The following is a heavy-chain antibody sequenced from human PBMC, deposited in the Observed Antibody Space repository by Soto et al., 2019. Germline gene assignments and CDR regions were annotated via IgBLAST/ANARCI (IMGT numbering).Heavy chain of an antibody. Sequence: XSVKGSCKAAGRTLSSYAISWGRQAPGQGPEWMAWINPNSGGTKYAQKFQGRVTMTRDTSVSTAYMELSRLRSDDTAVYYCARDTNYYDSSGYYSPYYFDYWGQGTLVTVSS. CDR2: INPNSGGT. D-gene: IGHD3-22*01. V-gene: IGHV1-2*02. CDR1: GRTLSSYA. CDR3: ARDTNYYDSSGYYSPYYFDY. J-gene: IGHJ4*02.